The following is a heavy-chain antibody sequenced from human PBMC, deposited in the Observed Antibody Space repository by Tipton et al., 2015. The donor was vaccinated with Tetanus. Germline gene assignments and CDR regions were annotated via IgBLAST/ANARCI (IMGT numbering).Heavy chain of an antibody. J-gene: IGHJ5*02. CDR2: INPNSGGT. D-gene: IGHD2-15*01. Sequence: QVQLVQSGAEVKKPGASVKVSCKASGYTFTGYYMHWVRQAPGQGLEWMGWINPNSGGTNYAQKFQGWVTMTRDTSISTAYMELSRLRSDDTAVYYCARSGRYCSGGSCKPEYNWFDPWGQGTLVTVSS. V-gene: IGHV1-2*04. CDR1: GYTFTGYY. CDR3: ARSGRYCSGGSCKPEYNWFDP.